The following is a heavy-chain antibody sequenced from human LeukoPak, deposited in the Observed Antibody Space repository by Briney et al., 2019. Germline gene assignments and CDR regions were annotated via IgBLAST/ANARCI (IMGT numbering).Heavy chain of an antibody. J-gene: IGHJ4*02. CDR2: IYYSGST. V-gene: IGHV4-39*01. D-gene: IGHD2-21*02. CDR1: GGSISSSSCY. CDR3: ARLGHIGVVTATLYFDY. Sequence: PSETLSLTCAVSGGSISSSSCYWVWIRQPPGKGLEWIVSIYYSGSTYSNPSLKRRVTIYVDTTKDQFSLKLSAVTAADPAEYYCARLGHIGVVTATLYFDYWGQGTLVTVSS.